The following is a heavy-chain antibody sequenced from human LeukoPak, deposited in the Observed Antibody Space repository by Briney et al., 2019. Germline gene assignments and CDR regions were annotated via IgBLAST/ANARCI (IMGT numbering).Heavy chain of an antibody. CDR1: GFTFSSYE. CDR2: ISSSGSTI. CDR3: ARHYWGCRGGSCNSHFDP. Sequence: GGSLRLSCAASGFTFSSYEMNWVRQAPGKGLEWVSYISSSGSTIYYADSVKGRFTISRDNAKNSLYLQMNSLTAADTAVYYCARHYWGCRGGSCNSHFDPWGQGTLVTVSS. J-gene: IGHJ5*02. D-gene: IGHD2-15*01. V-gene: IGHV3-48*03.